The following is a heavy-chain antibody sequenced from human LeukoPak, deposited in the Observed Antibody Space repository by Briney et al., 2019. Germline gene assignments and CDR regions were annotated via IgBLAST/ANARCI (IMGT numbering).Heavy chain of an antibody. J-gene: IGHJ4*02. V-gene: IGHV3-7*01. D-gene: IGHD3-16*01. Sequence: PGGSLRLSCAASGFTLSTYWMSWVRQAPGKGLEWVANIKQDGSDIYYVDSVKGRFTISRDNAKNSLYLQMSSLRAEDTAVYYCTRGGRLHPQSPYWGQGTLVTVSS. CDR3: TRGGRLHPQSPY. CDR1: GFTLSTYW. CDR2: IKQDGSDI.